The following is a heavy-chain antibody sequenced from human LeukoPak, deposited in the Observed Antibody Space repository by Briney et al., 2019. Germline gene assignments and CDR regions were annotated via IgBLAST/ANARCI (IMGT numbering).Heavy chain of an antibody. V-gene: IGHV3-21*01. Sequence: GGSLRLSCAASGFTFSRYAMNWVRQAPGKGLEWVSSISTTSSSSYIHYADSMKGRFTISRDNTKSSLYLQMNSLRAEDTAVYYCARVMAGYSYMDVWGKGTTVTVSS. J-gene: IGHJ6*03. CDR1: GFTFSRYA. CDR3: ARVMAGYSYMDV. D-gene: IGHD3-10*01. CDR2: ISTTSSSSYI.